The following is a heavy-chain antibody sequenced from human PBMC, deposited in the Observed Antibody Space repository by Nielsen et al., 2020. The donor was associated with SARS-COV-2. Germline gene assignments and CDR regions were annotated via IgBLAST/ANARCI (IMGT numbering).Heavy chain of an antibody. Sequence: GESLKISCAVSGFSFSDYYMSWVRQAPGKGLEWISYISSSSRYTHYADSVKGRFTIFRDNAKNSLSLQMNSLRTEDTAVYFCARIFGGADVFDIWGQGTMVTVSS. CDR1: GFSFSDYY. D-gene: IGHD2-21*02. J-gene: IGHJ3*02. V-gene: IGHV3-11*03. CDR2: ISSSSRYT. CDR3: ARIFGGADVFDI.